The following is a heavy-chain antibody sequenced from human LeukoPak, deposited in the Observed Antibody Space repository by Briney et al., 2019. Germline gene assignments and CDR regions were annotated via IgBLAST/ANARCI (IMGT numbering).Heavy chain of an antibody. CDR1: GGSISSGSYY. Sequence: SETLSLTCTVSGGSISSGSYYWSWIRQPAGKGLEWIGRIYTSGSTNYNPSLKSRVTISVDTSKNQFSLKLSSVTAADTAVYYCARSYGSGDFDYWGQGTLVTVSS. CDR2: IYTSGST. CDR3: ARSYGSGDFDY. J-gene: IGHJ4*02. V-gene: IGHV4-61*02. D-gene: IGHD3-10*01.